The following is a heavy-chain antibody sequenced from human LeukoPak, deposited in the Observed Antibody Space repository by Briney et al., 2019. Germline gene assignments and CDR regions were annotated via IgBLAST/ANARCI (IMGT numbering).Heavy chain of an antibody. CDR3: ARFNSGSYQHYFDY. Sequence: SETLSLTCTVSGGSISSSSYYWGWIRQPPGKGLEWIGSIYYSGSTYYNPSLKSRVTISVDTSKNQFSLKLSSVTAADTAVYYCARFNSGSYQHYFDYWGQGALVTVSS. J-gene: IGHJ4*02. CDR2: IYYSGST. V-gene: IGHV4-39*07. D-gene: IGHD1-26*01. CDR1: GGSISSSSYY.